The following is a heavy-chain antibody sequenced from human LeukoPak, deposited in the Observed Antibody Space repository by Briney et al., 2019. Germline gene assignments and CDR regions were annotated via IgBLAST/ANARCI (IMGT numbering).Heavy chain of an antibody. J-gene: IGHJ3*02. Sequence: PGGSLRLSCAASGFTFSSYSMNWVRQAPGKGLEWVSVIYSGGSTYYADSVKGRFTISRDNSKNTLYLQMNSLRAEDTAVYYCARPLTLGANDAFDIWGQGTLVTVSS. CDR3: ARPLTLGANDAFDI. D-gene: IGHD1-26*01. V-gene: IGHV3-53*01. CDR2: IYSGGST. CDR1: GFTFSSYS.